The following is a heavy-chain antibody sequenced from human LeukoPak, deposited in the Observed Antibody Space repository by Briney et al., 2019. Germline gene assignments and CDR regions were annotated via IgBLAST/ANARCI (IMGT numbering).Heavy chain of an antibody. CDR2: INHSGST. CDR3: ARGGPPSIVGAANDY. J-gene: IGHJ4*02. CDR1: GGSFSGYY. V-gene: IGHV4-34*01. D-gene: IGHD1-26*01. Sequence: SETLSLTCAVYGGSFSGYYWSWIRQPPGKGLEWIGEINHSGSTNYNPSLKSRVTISVDTSKNQFSLKLSPVTAADTAVYYCARGGPPSIVGAANDYWGQGTLVTVSS.